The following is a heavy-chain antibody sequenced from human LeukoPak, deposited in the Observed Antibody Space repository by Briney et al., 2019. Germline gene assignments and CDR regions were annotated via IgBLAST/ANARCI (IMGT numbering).Heavy chain of an antibody. CDR3: ARGYCSSTSCYDAFDI. CDR2: ISPNSGGT. D-gene: IGHD2-2*01. V-gene: IGHV1-2*02. Sequence: ASVKVSCKASGYTFTGYYMHWVRQAPGQGLEWMGWISPNSGGTNYAQKFQGRVTMTRDTSISTAYMELSRLRSDDTAVYYCARGYCSSTSCYDAFDIWGQGTMVTVSS. CDR1: GYTFTGYY. J-gene: IGHJ3*02.